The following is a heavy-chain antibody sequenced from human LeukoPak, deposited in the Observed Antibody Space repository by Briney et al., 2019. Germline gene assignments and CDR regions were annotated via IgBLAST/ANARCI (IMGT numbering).Heavy chain of an antibody. CDR3: ARGKYYYDNSGYYYPFDY. J-gene: IGHJ4*02. CDR2: ISVYKGNA. V-gene: IGHV1-18*01. D-gene: IGHD3-22*01. Sequence: GASVKVSCKASGYTFSTYGITGVRQAPVQGLEWMGWISVYKGNAEYAQKFQDRVTMTIDTSTSTAYMELRSLKSDDTAVYYCARGKYYYDNSGYYYPFDYWGLGTLITVSS. CDR1: GYTFSTYG.